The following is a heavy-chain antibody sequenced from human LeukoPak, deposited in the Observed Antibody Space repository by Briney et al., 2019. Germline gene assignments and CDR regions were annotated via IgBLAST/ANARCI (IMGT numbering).Heavy chain of an antibody. J-gene: IGHJ1*01. V-gene: IGHV1-2*02. Sequence: ASVKVSCKASGGTFSSYAISWVRQAPGQGLEWMGWINPNSGGTNSAQKFQGRVTMTRDTSIITAYMELSRLRSDDTAVYFCARGYYDSSDYEYFQHWGQGTLVTVSS. CDR2: INPNSGGT. D-gene: IGHD3-22*01. CDR1: GGTFSSYA. CDR3: ARGYYDSSDYEYFQH.